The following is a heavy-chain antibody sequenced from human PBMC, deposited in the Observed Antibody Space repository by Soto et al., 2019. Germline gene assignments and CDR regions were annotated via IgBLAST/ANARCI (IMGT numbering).Heavy chain of an antibody. Sequence: QVQLQESGPGLVKPSQTLSLTCTVSGGSISSGDYYWSWIRQPPGKGLEWIGYIYYSGSTNYNPSLKSRVTISVDKSKNQFSLKLSSVTAADTAVYYCARIAIAAAAKGPYYFDYWGQGTLVTVSS. CDR1: GGSISSGDYY. V-gene: IGHV4-30-4*01. D-gene: IGHD6-13*01. J-gene: IGHJ4*02. CDR3: ARIAIAAAAKGPYYFDY. CDR2: IYYSGST.